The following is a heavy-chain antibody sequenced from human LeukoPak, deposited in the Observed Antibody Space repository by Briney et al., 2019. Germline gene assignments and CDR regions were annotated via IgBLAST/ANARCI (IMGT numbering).Heavy chain of an antibody. Sequence: PSQTLSLTCTVSGGSISSGGYYWSWIRQHPGKGLEWIGYIYYSGSTYYNPSLKSRVTISVDTSKNQFSLKLSSVTAADTAVYYCARLPCGSNCYSDYWGQGTLVTVSS. J-gene: IGHJ4*02. CDR2: IYYSGST. CDR3: ARLPCGSNCYSDY. D-gene: IGHD2-21*02. CDR1: GGSISSGGYY. V-gene: IGHV4-31*03.